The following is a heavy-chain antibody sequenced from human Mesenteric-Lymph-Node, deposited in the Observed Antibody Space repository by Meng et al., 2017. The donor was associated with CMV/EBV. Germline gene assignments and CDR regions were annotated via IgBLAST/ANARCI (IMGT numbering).Heavy chain of an antibody. V-gene: IGHV4-39*07. CDR2: IYYSGST. J-gene: IGHJ6*02. CDR3: ARIVVVPAALDYYGMDV. Sequence: WIRQPPGKGLEWIGSIYYSGSTYYNPSLKSRVTISVDTSKNQFSLKLSSVTAADTAVYYCARIVVVPAALDYYGMDVWGQGTTVTVSS. D-gene: IGHD2-2*01.